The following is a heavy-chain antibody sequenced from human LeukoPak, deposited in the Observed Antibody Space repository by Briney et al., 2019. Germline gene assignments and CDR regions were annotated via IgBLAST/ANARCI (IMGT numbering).Heavy chain of an antibody. CDR3: ARPYYDSSGYYISFGY. D-gene: IGHD3-22*01. J-gene: IGHJ4*02. CDR1: GYTFTGYY. Sequence: ASVKVSCKASGYTFTGYYMHWVRQAPGQGLEWMGWINPNSGGTNYAQKFQGRVTMTRDTSISTAYMELSRLRSDDTAVYYCARPYYDSSGYYISFGYWGQGTLVTVSS. V-gene: IGHV1-2*02. CDR2: INPNSGGT.